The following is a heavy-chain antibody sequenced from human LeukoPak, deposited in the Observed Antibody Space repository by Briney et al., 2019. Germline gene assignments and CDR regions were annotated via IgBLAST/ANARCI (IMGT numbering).Heavy chain of an antibody. CDR1: GGSFSGYY. J-gene: IGHJ4*02. V-gene: IGHV4-34*01. CDR2: INHSGST. D-gene: IGHD3-3*01. Sequence: SETLSLTCAVYGGSFSGYYWSWIRQPPGKGLEWIGEINHSGSTNYNPSLKSRVTISVDTSKNQFSLKLNSVIAADTAVYYCARGLASGYPPIPFDYWGQGTLVTVSS. CDR3: ARGLASGYPPIPFDY.